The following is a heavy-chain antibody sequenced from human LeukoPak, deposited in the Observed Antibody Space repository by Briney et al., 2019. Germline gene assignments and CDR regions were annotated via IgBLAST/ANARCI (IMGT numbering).Heavy chain of an antibody. CDR2: ISAYNGNT. Sequence: ASVKVSCKASGYTFTSYGISLVRQAPGQGLEWMGWISAYNGNTNYAQKLQGRVTMTTDTSTSTAYMELRSLRSDDTAVYYCAISSSSFYYYYYMDVWGKGTTVTVSS. D-gene: IGHD6-6*01. CDR1: GYTFTSYG. CDR3: AISSSSFYYYYYMDV. V-gene: IGHV1-18*01. J-gene: IGHJ6*03.